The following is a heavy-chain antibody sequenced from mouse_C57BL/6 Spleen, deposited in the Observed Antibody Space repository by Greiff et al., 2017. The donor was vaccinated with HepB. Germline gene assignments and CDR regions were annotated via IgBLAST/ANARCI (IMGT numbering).Heavy chain of an antibody. CDR1: GFTFSSYT. V-gene: IGHV5-9*04. Sequence: DVQLQESGGGLVKPGGSLKLSCAASGFTFSSYTMSWVRQTPEKRLEWVATISGGGGNTYYPDSVKGRFTISRDNAKNTLYLQMSSLRSEDTALYYCARLSSEASAGFDYWGQGTTLTVSS. J-gene: IGHJ2*01. CDR2: ISGGGGNT. D-gene: IGHD6-1*01. CDR3: ARLSSEASAGFDY.